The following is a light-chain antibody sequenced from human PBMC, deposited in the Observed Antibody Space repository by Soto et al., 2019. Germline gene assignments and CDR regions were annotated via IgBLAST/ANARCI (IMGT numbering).Light chain of an antibody. V-gene: IGLV2-14*01. CDR2: EVS. CDR1: SSDVGGYNY. CDR3: SSYTSSGHTDVV. J-gene: IGLJ2*01. Sequence: QSALTQPASVSGSPGQSITISCTGTSSDVGGYNYVSWYQQHPGKAPKLMIYEVSNRPSGVSNRFSGSKSGNTASLTISGLQAEDEADYDCSSYTSSGHTDVVFGGGTKLTVL.